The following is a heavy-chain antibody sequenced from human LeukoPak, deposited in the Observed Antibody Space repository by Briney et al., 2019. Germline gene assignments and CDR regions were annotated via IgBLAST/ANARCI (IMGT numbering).Heavy chain of an antibody. CDR3: ARRIYEYYYYYGMDV. J-gene: IGHJ6*02. CDR1: GFTFSSYR. V-gene: IGHV3-33*01. D-gene: IGHD3-3*01. Sequence: GGSLRPSCAASGFTFSSYRMHWVRQAPGKGLGWGAVIWYDGSNKYYADSVKGRFTISRDNSKNTLYLQMNSLRAEDTAVYYCARRIYEYYYYYGMDVWGQGTTVTVSS. CDR2: IWYDGSNK.